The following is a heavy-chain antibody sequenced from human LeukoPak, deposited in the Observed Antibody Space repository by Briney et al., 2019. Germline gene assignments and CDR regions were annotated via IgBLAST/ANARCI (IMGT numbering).Heavy chain of an antibody. J-gene: IGHJ4*02. D-gene: IGHD3-10*01. CDR2: ISGNGATT. CDR3: AKWKYGSDFGYFDY. V-gene: IGHV3-23*01. Sequence: GGSLRLSCAASGFTFSSFAMSWVRQVPGKGLEWVSGISGNGATTHHADSVKGRFTIARDNSKNTLYLQMNSLRAEDTAVYYCAKWKYGSDFGYFDYWGQGTLVTVSS. CDR1: GFTFSSFA.